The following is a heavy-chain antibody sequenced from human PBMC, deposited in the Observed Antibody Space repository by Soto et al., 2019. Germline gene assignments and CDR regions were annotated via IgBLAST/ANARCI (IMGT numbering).Heavy chain of an antibody. Sequence: SETLSLTYAVYGGSFSGYYWSWIRQPPGKGLEWIGEINHSGSTNYNPSLKSRVTISVDTSKNQFSLKLSSVTAADTAVYYCARGFGYSGYDSDYWGQGTLVTVSS. D-gene: IGHD5-12*01. CDR1: GGSFSGYY. J-gene: IGHJ4*02. CDR2: INHSGST. V-gene: IGHV4-34*01. CDR3: ARGFGYSGYDSDY.